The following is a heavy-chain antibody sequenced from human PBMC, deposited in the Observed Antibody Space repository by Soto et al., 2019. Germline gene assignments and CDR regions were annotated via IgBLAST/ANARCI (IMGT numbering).Heavy chain of an antibody. V-gene: IGHV4-34*01. CDR1: GGSFSGYY. Sequence: QVHLQQLGAGLLKPSETLSLTCAVYGGSFSGYYWSWLRQPPGKGLEWIGEINHSGSTNYNPSLKSRVSISVGTSNNQFSLKLSSVTAADTAVYYCARGRGDGYNQHWYFDLWGRGTLVTVSS. J-gene: IGHJ2*01. D-gene: IGHD3-10*01. CDR3: ARGRGDGYNQHWYFDL. CDR2: INHSGST.